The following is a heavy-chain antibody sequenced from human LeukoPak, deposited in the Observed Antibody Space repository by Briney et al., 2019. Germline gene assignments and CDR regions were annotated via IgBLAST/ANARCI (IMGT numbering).Heavy chain of an antibody. D-gene: IGHD2-2*02. J-gene: IGHJ4*02. V-gene: IGHV3-64*04. Sequence: PGGSLRLSCSGSGLTFSNYAMHWVRQAPGKGLEYVSAISTSGGSTYYADSVKGRFTISRDNSKNTLYLQMNSLRAEDTAVYYCARAGDIPGYYFDYWGQGTLVTVSS. CDR3: ARAGDIPGYYFDY. CDR1: GLTFSNYA. CDR2: ISTSGGST.